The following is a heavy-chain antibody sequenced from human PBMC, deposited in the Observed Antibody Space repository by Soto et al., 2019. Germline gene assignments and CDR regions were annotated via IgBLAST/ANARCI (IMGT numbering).Heavy chain of an antibody. CDR2: IYYSGST. J-gene: IGHJ6*02. CDR3: ARDSGYYYYGMDV. V-gene: IGHV4-31*03. CDR1: GGSISSGGYY. D-gene: IGHD1-26*01. Sequence: LSLTCTVSGGSISSGGYYWSWIRQHPGKGLEWIGYIYYSGSTYYNPSLKSRVTISVDTSKNQFSLKLSSVTAADTAVYYCARDSGYYYYGMDVRGQGTTVTVSS.